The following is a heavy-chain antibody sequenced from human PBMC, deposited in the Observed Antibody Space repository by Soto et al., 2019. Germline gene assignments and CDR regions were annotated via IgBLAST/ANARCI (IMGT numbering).Heavy chain of an antibody. CDR2: ISGSGGST. V-gene: IGHV3-23*01. CDR3: AKEYCSGGSCYPGWFDP. CDR1: GFTFSSYA. D-gene: IGHD2-15*01. J-gene: IGHJ5*02. Sequence: QPXESLRLSGAASGFTFSSYAMSWVRQAPGKGLEWVSAISGSGGSTYYADSVKGRFTISRDNSKSTLYLQMNSLRAEDTAVYYCAKEYCSGGSCYPGWFDPWGQGTLVTVSS.